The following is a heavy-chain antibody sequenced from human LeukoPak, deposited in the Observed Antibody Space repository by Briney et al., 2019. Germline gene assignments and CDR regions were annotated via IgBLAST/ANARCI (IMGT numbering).Heavy chain of an antibody. D-gene: IGHD5/OR15-5a*01. CDR3: ATSGRVTDAFDI. CDR2: INPNSGGT. J-gene: IGHJ3*02. V-gene: IGHV1-2*02. CDR1: GYIFTGYY. Sequence: ASVKVSCKASGYIFTGYYLHWVRQAPGQGLQWMGWINPNSGGTYYAQKFQGRVTMTRGTSISTAYMELTSLTSDDTGVYYCATSGRVTDAFDIWGQGTMVTVSS.